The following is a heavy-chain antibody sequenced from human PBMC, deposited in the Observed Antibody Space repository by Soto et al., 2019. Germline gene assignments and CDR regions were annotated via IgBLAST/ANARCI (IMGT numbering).Heavy chain of an antibody. V-gene: IGHV3-33*01. D-gene: IGHD3-22*01. CDR2: IWYDGSNK. CDR3: ASLDSSGYYSDFDY. CDR1: GFTFSSYG. Sequence: LRLSCAASGFTFSSYGMHWVRQAPGKGLEWVAVIWYDGSNKYYADSVKGRFTISRDNSKNTLYLQMNSLRAEDTAVYYCASLDSSGYYSDFDYWGQGTLVTVS. J-gene: IGHJ4*02.